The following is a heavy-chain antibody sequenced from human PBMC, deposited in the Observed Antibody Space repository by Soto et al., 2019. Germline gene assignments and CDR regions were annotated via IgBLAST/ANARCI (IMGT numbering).Heavy chain of an antibody. CDR2: INSDGSST. CDR3: ARDASYYYGPGGFDY. D-gene: IGHD3-10*01. V-gene: IGHV3-74*01. J-gene: IGHJ4*02. CDR1: GFTFSSYW. Sequence: GGSLRLSCAASGFTFSSYWMHWVRQAPGKGLVWVSRINSDGSSTSYADSVKGRFTISRDNAKNTLYLQMNSLRAEDTAVYYCARDASYYYGPGGFDYWGQGTLVTVSS.